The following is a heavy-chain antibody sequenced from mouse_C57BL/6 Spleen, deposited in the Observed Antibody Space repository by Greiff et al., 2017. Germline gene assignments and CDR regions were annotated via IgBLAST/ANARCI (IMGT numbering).Heavy chain of an antibody. J-gene: IGHJ2*01. CDR2: IYPGDGDT. V-gene: IGHV1-82*01. Sequence: QVQLKESGPELVKPGASVKISCKASGYAFSSSWMNWVKQRPGKGLEWIGRIYPGDGDTNYNGKFKGKATLTADKSSSTADMQLSSLTSEDSAVYFCARLYYYGTPYYFDYWGQGTTLTVSS. CDR3: ARLYYYGTPYYFDY. CDR1: GYAFSSSW. D-gene: IGHD1-1*01.